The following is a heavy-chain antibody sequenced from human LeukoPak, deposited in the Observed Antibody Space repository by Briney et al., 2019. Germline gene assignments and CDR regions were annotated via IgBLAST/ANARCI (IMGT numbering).Heavy chain of an antibody. V-gene: IGHV4-59*05. D-gene: IGHD6-6*01. CDR2: IYYSGST. Sequence: PSETLSLTCTVSGGSISSYYWSWIRQPPGKGLEWIGSIYYSGSTYYNPSLKSRVTISVDTSKNQFSLKLSSVTAADTAVYYCARPAYSSSSYFDYWGQGTLVTVSS. J-gene: IGHJ4*02. CDR3: ARPAYSSSSYFDY. CDR1: GGSISSYY.